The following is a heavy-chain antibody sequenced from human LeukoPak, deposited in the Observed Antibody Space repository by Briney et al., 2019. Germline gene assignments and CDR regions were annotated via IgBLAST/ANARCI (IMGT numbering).Heavy chain of an antibody. Sequence: PGGSLRLSCATSGFSFSDYYMIWIRQSPEKGLEGLSYISGRATTFYHEASVEGRFTISRDNDKNTVSLQMTNLRAEDTAIYYCARGLRYCYYVVDSWGQGTLVTVSS. CDR3: ARGLRYCYYVVDS. J-gene: IGHJ4*02. CDR2: ISGRATTF. V-gene: IGHV3-11*01. CDR1: GFSFSDYY. D-gene: IGHD4-11*01.